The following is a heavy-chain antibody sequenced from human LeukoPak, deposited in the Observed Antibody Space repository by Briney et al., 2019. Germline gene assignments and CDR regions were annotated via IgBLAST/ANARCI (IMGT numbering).Heavy chain of an antibody. Sequence: SETLSLTCAVYGGSFSGYYWSWIRQPPGKGLEWIGEINHSGSTNYNPSLKSRVTISVDTSKNQFSLKLSSVTAADTAVYYCARGLRDSSSWYWDYWGQGTLVTVSS. CDR3: ARGLRDSSSWYWDY. J-gene: IGHJ4*02. D-gene: IGHD6-13*01. V-gene: IGHV4-34*01. CDR1: GGSFSGYY. CDR2: INHSGST.